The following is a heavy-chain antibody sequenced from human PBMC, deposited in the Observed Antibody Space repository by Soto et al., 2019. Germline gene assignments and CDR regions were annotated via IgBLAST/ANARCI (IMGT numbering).Heavy chain of an antibody. Sequence: SETLSLTCTVSGGSISSSSYYWGWIRQPPGKGLEWIGSIYYSGSTYYNPSLKSRVTISVDTSKNQFSLKLSSVTAADTAVYYCASLGKGGKKYYYYGMDVGGKGTTVTVSS. CDR1: GGSISSSSYY. D-gene: IGHD3-16*01. V-gene: IGHV4-39*01. CDR3: ASLGKGGKKYYYYGMDV. J-gene: IGHJ6*04. CDR2: IYYSGST.